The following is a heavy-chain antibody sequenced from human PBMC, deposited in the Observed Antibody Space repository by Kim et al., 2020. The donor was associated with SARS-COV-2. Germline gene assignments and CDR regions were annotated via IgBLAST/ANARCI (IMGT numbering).Heavy chain of an antibody. D-gene: IGHD3-10*01. CDR2: ISSSGSTI. V-gene: IGHV3-11*04. J-gene: IGHJ6*02. CDR1: GFTFSDYY. CDR3: ARDQLLWFGELFSYYYGMDV. Sequence: GGSLRLSCAASGFTFSDYYMSWIRQAPGKGLEWVSYISSSGSTIYYADSVKGRFTISRDNAKNSLYLQMNSLRAEDTAVYYCARDQLLWFGELFSYYYGMDVWGQGTTVTVSS.